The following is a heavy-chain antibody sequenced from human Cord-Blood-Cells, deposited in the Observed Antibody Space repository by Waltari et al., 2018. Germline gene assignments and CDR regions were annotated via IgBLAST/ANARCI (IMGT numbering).Heavy chain of an antibody. CDR1: GGSSSGYS. V-gene: IGHV4-34*01. CDR3: ARDWGGSYWYFDL. Sequence: QVQLQQWGAGLLKPSETLSLTCAVYGGSSSGYSWSWIRQPPGKGLEWIGEINHSGSTNYNPSLKSRVTISVDTSKNQFSLKLSSVTAADTAVYYCARDWGGSYWYFDLWGRGTLVTVSS. CDR2: INHSGST. J-gene: IGHJ2*01. D-gene: IGHD7-27*01.